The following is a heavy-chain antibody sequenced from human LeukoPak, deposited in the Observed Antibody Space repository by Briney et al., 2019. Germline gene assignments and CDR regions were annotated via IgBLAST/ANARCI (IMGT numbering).Heavy chain of an antibody. D-gene: IGHD3-22*01. J-gene: IGHJ4*02. CDR3: ARGYPYDSDY. CDR1: GFTFSSYA. Sequence: GGSLRLSCAASGFTFSSYAMNWVRQAPGKGLEWVSSISSSSTYIYYADSVKGRFTISRDNAKNSLYLQMNNLRAEDTAAYYCARGYPYDSDYWGQGTLVTVSS. CDR2: ISSSSTYI. V-gene: IGHV3-21*01.